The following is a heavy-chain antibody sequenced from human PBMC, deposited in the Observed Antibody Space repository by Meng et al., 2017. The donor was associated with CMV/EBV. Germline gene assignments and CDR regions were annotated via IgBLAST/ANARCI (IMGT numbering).Heavy chain of an antibody. Sequence: GSLRLSCTVSGGSISSYYWSWIRQPPGKGLEWIGYIYYSGSTNYNPSLKSRVTISVDTSKNQFSLKLSSVTVADTAVYYCARAYSGYGELDYWGQGTLVTVSS. J-gene: IGHJ4*02. CDR1: GGSISSYY. V-gene: IGHV4-59*01. CDR2: IYYSGST. D-gene: IGHD5-12*01. CDR3: ARAYSGYGELDY.